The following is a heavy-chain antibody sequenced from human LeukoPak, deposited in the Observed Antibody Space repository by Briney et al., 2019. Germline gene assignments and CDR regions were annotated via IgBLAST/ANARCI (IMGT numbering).Heavy chain of an antibody. CDR3: AKTPTGTYYFDY. Sequence: SETLSLTCTVSGGSIRNYYWSWIRQPPGKGLEWIGYIYYSGSTNYNPSLKSRVTISLDTSKNQFSLKLSSVTAADTAVYYCAKTPTGTYYFDYWGQGTLVTVSS. CDR2: IYYSGST. CDR1: GGSIRNYY. J-gene: IGHJ4*02. V-gene: IGHV4-59*01. D-gene: IGHD1-1*01.